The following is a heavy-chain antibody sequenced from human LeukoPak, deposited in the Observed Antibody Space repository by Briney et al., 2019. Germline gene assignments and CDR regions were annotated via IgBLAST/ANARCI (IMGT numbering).Heavy chain of an antibody. D-gene: IGHD1-26*01. CDR1: GYTFAGYY. CDR3: ARDGNFDY. V-gene: IGHV1-2*02. Sequence: GASVRVSWKASGYTFAGYYMHWARQAPGQGLEWMGWINPNSGDTNYAQKFQGRVTMTRDTSISTAYMELSRLRADDTAVYYCARDGNFDYWGQGTLVTVSS. J-gene: IGHJ4*02. CDR2: INPNSGDT.